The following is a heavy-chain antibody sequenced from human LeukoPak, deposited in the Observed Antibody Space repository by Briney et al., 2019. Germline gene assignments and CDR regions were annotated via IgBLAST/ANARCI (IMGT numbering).Heavy chain of an antibody. D-gene: IGHD1-1*01. CDR2: ISNSGGST. CDR3: AKGLERESRLDS. CDR1: GFTVSGNY. J-gene: IGHJ4*02. V-gene: IGHV3-53*01. Sequence: PGGSLRLSCAVSGFTVSGNYMSWVRQAPGKGLEWVSGISNSGGSTYYADSVKGRFTISRDNSKNTLYLQMNSLRAEDTALYYCAKGLERESRLDSWGQGTLVTVSS.